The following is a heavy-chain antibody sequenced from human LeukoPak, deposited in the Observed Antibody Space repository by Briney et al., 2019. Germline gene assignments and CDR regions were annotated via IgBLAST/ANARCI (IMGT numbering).Heavy chain of an antibody. CDR2: VFPILGIA. CDR1: GGTFSSYS. CDR3: ARDRYCSGGSCYSYYYGMDV. D-gene: IGHD2-15*01. Sequence: SETVSCKASGGTFSSYSISWVRQAPPQGLEWMGRVFPILGIANYAQKFQRRVTITADKSTSTAYMELSSLRSEDTAVYYCARDRYCSGGSCYSYYYGMDVWGQGTTVTVSS. V-gene: IGHV1-69*04. J-gene: IGHJ6*02.